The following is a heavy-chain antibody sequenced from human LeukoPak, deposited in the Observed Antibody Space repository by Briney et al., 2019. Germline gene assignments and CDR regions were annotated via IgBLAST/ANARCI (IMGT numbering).Heavy chain of an antibody. CDR3: AKALFPYYYDSSGYYFDY. Sequence: GGSLRLSCAASGFTFSSYAMSWVRQAPGKGLEWVSAISGSGGSTYYADSVKGRFTISRDNSKNTLYLQMNSLRAEDTAVYYCAKALFPYYYDSSGYYFDYWGQGTLVTVSP. CDR1: GFTFSSYA. V-gene: IGHV3-23*01. D-gene: IGHD3-22*01. J-gene: IGHJ4*02. CDR2: ISGSGGST.